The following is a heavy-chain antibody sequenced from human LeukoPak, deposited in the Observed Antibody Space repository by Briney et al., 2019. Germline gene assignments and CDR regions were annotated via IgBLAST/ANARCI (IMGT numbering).Heavy chain of an antibody. V-gene: IGHV3-64*01. CDR3: ARIRFGESYAPKSYYYYYMDV. J-gene: IGHJ6*03. Sequence: GGSLRLSCTASGFTFSSYAMHWVRQAPGKGLEYVSAISDSGGSTYYANSVKGRFTISRDNSKNTVYLQMGSLRADDMAVYYCARIRFGESYAPKSYYYYYMDVWGIGTTVTISS. D-gene: IGHD3-10*01. CDR1: GFTFSSYA. CDR2: ISDSGGST.